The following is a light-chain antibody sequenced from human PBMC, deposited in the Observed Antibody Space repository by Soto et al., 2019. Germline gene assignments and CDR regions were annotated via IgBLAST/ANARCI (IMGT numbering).Light chain of an antibody. CDR3: QYYGISPA. V-gene: IGKV3-20*01. Sequence: EIVLTQSPGTLSLTPGERATLSCRASQSVSNNYLAWYQQKPGQAPRLLIYGASNRATGIPDRFSGSGSGTDFTLTISRLEPEDFAVYHCQYYGISPAFGQGTKVDIK. CDR1: QSVSNNY. J-gene: IGKJ1*01. CDR2: GAS.